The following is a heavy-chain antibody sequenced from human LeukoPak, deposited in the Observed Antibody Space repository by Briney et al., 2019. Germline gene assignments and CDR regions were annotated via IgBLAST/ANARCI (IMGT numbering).Heavy chain of an antibody. Sequence: SETLSLTCTVSGGSISSYYWSWIRQPPGKGLEWIGYIYYSGSTNYNPSLKSRVTISVDTSKNQFSLKLSSVTAADTAVYYCARGQLLWFGERENWFDPWGQGTLVTVSS. CDR3: ARGQLLWFGERENWFDP. D-gene: IGHD3-10*01. J-gene: IGHJ5*02. CDR1: GGSISSYY. V-gene: IGHV4-59*01. CDR2: IYYSGST.